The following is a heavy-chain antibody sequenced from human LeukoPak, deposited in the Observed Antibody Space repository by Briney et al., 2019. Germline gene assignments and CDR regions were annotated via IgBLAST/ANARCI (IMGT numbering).Heavy chain of an antibody. D-gene: IGHD3-22*01. V-gene: IGHV3-74*01. J-gene: IGHJ4*02. CDR1: GFTFRKYW. CDR3: ARDSSGSFGY. CDR2: INPDDGST. Sequence: GGSLRLSCTASGFTFRKYWLHWVRQAPGKGLVWVSRINPDDGSTSYADSVKGRFTISRDNAKNSLYLQMNSLRAEDTAVYYCARDSSGSFGYWGQGTLVTVSS.